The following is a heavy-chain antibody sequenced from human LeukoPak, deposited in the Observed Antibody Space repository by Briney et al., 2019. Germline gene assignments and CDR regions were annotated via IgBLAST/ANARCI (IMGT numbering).Heavy chain of an antibody. CDR3: ARDRGTSSSFNRFGYFDL. CDR2: IYYDGSNQ. Sequence: GGSLRLSCAASGFTFSSHAMHWVRQAPGKGLEWVAIIYYDGSNQYYADSVKGRFTISRDNSKNTVFLQMNSLRAEDTAVYYCARDRGTSSSFNRFGYFDLWGRGTLVTVSS. CDR1: GFTFSSHA. V-gene: IGHV3-33*01. D-gene: IGHD2-2*01. J-gene: IGHJ2*01.